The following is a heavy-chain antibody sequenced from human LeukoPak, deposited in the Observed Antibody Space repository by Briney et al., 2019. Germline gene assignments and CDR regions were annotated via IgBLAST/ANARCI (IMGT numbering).Heavy chain of an antibody. CDR1: GFTFSSYA. D-gene: IGHD6-19*01. CDR3: AKDQVAVAGRWAAYFDY. CDR2: ISGSGGST. Sequence: GGSLRLSCAASGFTFSSYAMSWVRQAPGKGLEWVSAISGSGGSTYYADSVKGRFTISRDNSKNTLYLQMNSLRAEDTAVYYCAKDQVAVAGRWAAYFDYWGQGTLVTVPS. J-gene: IGHJ4*02. V-gene: IGHV3-23*01.